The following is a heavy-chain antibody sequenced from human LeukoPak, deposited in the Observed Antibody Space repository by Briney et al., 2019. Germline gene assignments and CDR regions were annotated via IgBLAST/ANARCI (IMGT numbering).Heavy chain of an antibody. D-gene: IGHD6-13*01. CDR2: ISISSSYI. CDR1: GFTFSSYS. CDR3: ARDRNIEGSSWYQRHPYYFDY. J-gene: IGHJ4*02. V-gene: IGHV3-21*01. Sequence: GGSLRLSCAASGFTFSSYSMNWVRQAPGKGLGWVSSISISSSYIYYADSVKGRFTISRDNAKNSLYLQMNSLRAEDTAVYYCARDRNIEGSSWYQRHPYYFDYWGQGTLVTVSS.